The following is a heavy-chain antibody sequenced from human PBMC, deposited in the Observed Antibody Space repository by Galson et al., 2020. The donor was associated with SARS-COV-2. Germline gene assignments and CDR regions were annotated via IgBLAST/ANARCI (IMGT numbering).Heavy chain of an antibody. CDR2: ISWNSGSI. CDR1: GFTFDDYA. D-gene: IGHD3-22*01. V-gene: IGHV3-9*01. Sequence: GGSLRLSCAASGFTFDDYAMHWVRQAPGKGLEWVSGISWNSGSIGYADSVKGRFTISRDNAKNSLYLQMNSLRAEDTALYYCAKGGYYDSSGNPDYWGQGTLVTVSS. J-gene: IGHJ4*02. CDR3: AKGGYYDSSGNPDY.